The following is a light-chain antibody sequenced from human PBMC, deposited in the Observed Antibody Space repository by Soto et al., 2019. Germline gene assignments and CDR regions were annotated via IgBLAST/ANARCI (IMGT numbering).Light chain of an antibody. CDR3: QQYNNWPFT. V-gene: IGKV3-15*01. Sequence: EIVMTQSPATLSVSPGERATLSSRASERVSSNLAWYQQKPGQAPRLLIYGASPRGTGIPARFSGSGSGTEFTLTISSLQSEDFAVYYCQQYNNWPFTFGGGTKVEIK. J-gene: IGKJ4*01. CDR1: ERVSSN. CDR2: GAS.